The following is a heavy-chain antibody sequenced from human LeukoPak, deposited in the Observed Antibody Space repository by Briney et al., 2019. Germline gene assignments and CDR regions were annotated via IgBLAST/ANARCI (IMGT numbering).Heavy chain of an antibody. CDR2: ISYDGSNK. J-gene: IGHJ6*02. Sequence: PGGSLRLSCAASGFTFSSYAMHWVRQAPGKGLEWVAVISYDGSNKYYADSVKGRFTISRDNSKNTLYLRMNSLRAEDTAVYYCARDPRTRYYDILTGPYYGMDVWGQGTTVTVSS. D-gene: IGHD3-9*01. CDR1: GFTFSSYA. CDR3: ARDPRTRYYDILTGPYYGMDV. V-gene: IGHV3-30*04.